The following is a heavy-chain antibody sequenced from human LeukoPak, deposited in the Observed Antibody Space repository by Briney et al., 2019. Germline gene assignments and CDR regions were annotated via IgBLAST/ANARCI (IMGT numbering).Heavy chain of an antibody. CDR3: AKDLNSGPRDI. CDR2: ISYDGSNK. D-gene: IGHD1-26*01. CDR1: GFTFSSYG. Sequence: GRSLRLSCAASGFTFSSYGMHWVRQAPGKGLEWVAVISYDGSNKYYADSVKGRFTISRDNSKNTLCLQMNSLRAEDTAVYYCAKDLNSGPRDIWGQGTMVTVSS. V-gene: IGHV3-30*18. J-gene: IGHJ3*02.